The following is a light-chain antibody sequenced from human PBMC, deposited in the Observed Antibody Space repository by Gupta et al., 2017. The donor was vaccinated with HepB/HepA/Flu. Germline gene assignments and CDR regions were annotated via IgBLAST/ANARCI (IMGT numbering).Light chain of an antibody. Sequence: EIVLTQSPATLSLSPGERATLSCRASQSVGSYLAWHQQKPGQAPRLLIYDASNRATGVTARFSGSGSGTDFTLTISSLEPEDFAVYYCQHRDNWPQGFGQGTKVEIK. CDR3: QHRDNWPQG. J-gene: IGKJ1*01. V-gene: IGKV3-11*01. CDR1: QSVGSY. CDR2: DAS.